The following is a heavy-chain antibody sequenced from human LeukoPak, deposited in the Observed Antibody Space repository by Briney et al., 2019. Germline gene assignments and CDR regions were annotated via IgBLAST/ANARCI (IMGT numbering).Heavy chain of an antibody. V-gene: IGHV4-34*01. D-gene: IGHD3-22*01. CDR3: ASSDYDSRNY. CDR2: INHSGST. CDR1: GGSFSGYY. Sequence: KSSETLSLTCAVYGGSFSGYYWSWIRQPPGKGLEWIGEINHSGSTNYNPSLKSRVTISVDTSKNQFSLKLSSVTAADTAVYYCASSDYDSRNYWGQGTLVTVSS. J-gene: IGHJ4*02.